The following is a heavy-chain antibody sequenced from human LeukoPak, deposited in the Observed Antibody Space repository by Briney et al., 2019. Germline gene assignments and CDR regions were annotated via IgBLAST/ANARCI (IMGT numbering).Heavy chain of an antibody. D-gene: IGHD2-2*01. CDR3: ARGGVPAAISYFDY. CDR2: INPNSGGT. CDR1: GYTFTGYY. V-gene: IGHV1-2*02. J-gene: IGHJ4*02. Sequence: ASVKVSCKASGYTFTGYYMHWVRQAPGQGLEWMGWINPNSGGTNYAQKFQGRVTMTRDTSISTAYMELSRLRSEDTAVYYCARGGVPAAISYFDYWGQGTLVTVSS.